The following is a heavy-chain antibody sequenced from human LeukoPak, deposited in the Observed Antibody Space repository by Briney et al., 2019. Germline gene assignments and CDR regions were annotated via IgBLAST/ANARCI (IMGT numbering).Heavy chain of an antibody. J-gene: IGHJ3*02. CDR1: GGSISSSSYY. V-gene: IGHV4-39*07. D-gene: IGHD3-22*01. CDR3: ASSALYDSSGYYIFPI. CDR2: IYYSGST. Sequence: KPSETLSLTCTVSGGSISSSSYYWGWIRQPPGKGLEWIGSIYYSGSTYYNPSLKSRVTISVDTSKDQFSLKLSSVTAADTAVYYCASSALYDSSGYYIFPIWGQGTMVTVSS.